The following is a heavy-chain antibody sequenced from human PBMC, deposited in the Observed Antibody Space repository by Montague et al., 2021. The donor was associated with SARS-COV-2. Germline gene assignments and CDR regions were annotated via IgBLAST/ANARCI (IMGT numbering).Heavy chain of an antibody. CDR1: GDSVGGVNPT. CDR3: ARDPRYSLSWSFDY. J-gene: IGHJ4*02. CDR2: SYYRSEKNY. V-gene: IGHV6-1*01. D-gene: IGHD6-13*01. Sequence: CAISGDSVGGVNPTWSWVKHSPSLRLRQQGGSYYRSEKNYDYAVSVKSRMTISPDTSKNQFSLQLSSVTPEDRAVYYCARDPRYSLSWSFDYWGQGTLVTVSS.